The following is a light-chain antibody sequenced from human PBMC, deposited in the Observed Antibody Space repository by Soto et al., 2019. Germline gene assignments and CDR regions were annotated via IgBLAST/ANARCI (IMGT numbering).Light chain of an antibody. CDR1: QSVSSSY. CDR3: QHYGSSLWT. V-gene: IGKV3-20*01. J-gene: IGKJ1*01. Sequence: EIVLTQSPGTLSVSPGERATLSCMASQSVSSSYLAWYQQKPGQAPRLLIYGASSRATGIPDRFSGSGSGTDFTLTISRLEPEDFAVYYCQHYGSSLWTFGQGTKVEIK. CDR2: GAS.